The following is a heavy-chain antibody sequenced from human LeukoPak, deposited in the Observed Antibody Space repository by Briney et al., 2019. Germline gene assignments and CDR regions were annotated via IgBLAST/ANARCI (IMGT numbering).Heavy chain of an antibody. V-gene: IGHV1-2*02. J-gene: IGHJ3*01. CDR3: ASKGDGFCSSSRCQGAFDY. CDR1: GYTFTGYY. Sequence: ASVKVSCKTSGYTFTGYYMHWVRQAPGQGLEWMGWINPNSGGTNYAQNFQDRVTMTWDTSVSTAYMELSSLTSDDTAVYYCASKGDGFCSSSRCQGAFDYWGQGSMVTVSS. D-gene: IGHD2-2*01. CDR2: INPNSGGT.